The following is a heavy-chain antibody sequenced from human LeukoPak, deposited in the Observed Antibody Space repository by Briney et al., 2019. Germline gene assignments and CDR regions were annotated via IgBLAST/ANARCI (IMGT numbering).Heavy chain of an antibody. CDR1: GFTFSSYA. CDR2: ISGSGSST. J-gene: IGHJ4*02. Sequence: GGSLRLSCAASGFTFSSYAMSWVRQAPGKGLEWVSAISGSGSSTYYADSVKGRFTISRDNSKNTLYLQMNSLRAEDTAVYYCAKAGPNCSSNSCYSLYFFDYWGQGTLVTVSS. V-gene: IGHV3-23*01. CDR3: AKAGPNCSSNSCYSLYFFDY. D-gene: IGHD2-2*02.